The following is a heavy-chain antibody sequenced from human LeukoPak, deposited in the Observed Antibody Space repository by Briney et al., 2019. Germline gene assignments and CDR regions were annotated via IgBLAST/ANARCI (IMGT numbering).Heavy chain of an antibody. Sequence: PRGSLRLSCAASGFTFSRHAMHWVRQSPGKGLEWVAIISYDGSDEYIADSVKGRFSISKDNSRNTLDLQMNSLTTEDTALYYCARATDYYGSGSYLPLYYFYGMDVWGKGTAVIVSS. CDR2: ISYDGSDE. V-gene: IGHV3-30*04. CDR1: GFTFSRHA. J-gene: IGHJ6*04. CDR3: ARATDYYGSGSYLPLYYFYGMDV. D-gene: IGHD3-10*01.